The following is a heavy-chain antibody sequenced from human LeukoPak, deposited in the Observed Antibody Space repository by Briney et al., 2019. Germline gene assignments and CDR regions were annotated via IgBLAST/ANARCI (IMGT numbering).Heavy chain of an antibody. Sequence: GGSLRLTSAASGFTFSSYAMHWVRQAPGKGLEWVAVISYDGSNKYYADSVKGRFTISRDNSKNTLYLQMNSLRAEDTAVYYCAREVEDVRCLRLYNWFDPWGQGTLVTVSS. V-gene: IGHV3-30*04. CDR1: GFTFSSYA. CDR3: AREVEDVRCLRLYNWFDP. CDR2: ISYDGSNK. D-gene: IGHD5/OR15-5a*01. J-gene: IGHJ5*02.